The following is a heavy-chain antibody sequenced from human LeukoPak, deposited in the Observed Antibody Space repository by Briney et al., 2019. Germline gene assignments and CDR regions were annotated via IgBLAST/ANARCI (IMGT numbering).Heavy chain of an antibody. V-gene: IGHV4-34*01. Sequence: SETLSLTCAVYGGSFSGYYWSWIRQPPGKGLEWIGEINHSGSTNYNPSLKSRVTISVDTSKNQFSLKLSSVTAADTAVYYCARRNALATYYYDSSGCPGAFDIWGQGTMVTVSS. CDR2: INHSGST. CDR1: GGSFSGYY. J-gene: IGHJ3*02. CDR3: ARRNALATYYYDSSGCPGAFDI. D-gene: IGHD3-22*01.